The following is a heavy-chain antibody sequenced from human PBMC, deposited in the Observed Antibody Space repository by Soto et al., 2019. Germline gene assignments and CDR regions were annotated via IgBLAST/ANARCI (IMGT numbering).Heavy chain of an antibody. J-gene: IGHJ5*02. V-gene: IGHV4-59*01. CDR1: GGSISSYY. CDR2: IYYSGST. Sequence: SETLSLTCTVSGGSISSYYWSWIRQPPGKGLEWIGYIYYSGSTNYNPSLKSRVTISVDTSKNQFSLKLSSVTAADTAVYYCARAMTDFITGTELNWFDPWGQGTLVTVSS. D-gene: IGHD1-7*01. CDR3: ARAMTDFITGTELNWFDP.